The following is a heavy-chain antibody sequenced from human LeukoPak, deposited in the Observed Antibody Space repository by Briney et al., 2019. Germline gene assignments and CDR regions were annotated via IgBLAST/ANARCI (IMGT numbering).Heavy chain of an antibody. J-gene: IGHJ6*03. Sequence: GGSLRLSCAASGFTFSSYSMNWVRQAPGKGLEWVSYISSSSSTIYYADSVKGRFTISRDNAKNSLYLQMNSLRAEDTAVYYCARDHGSSSNYYYYYMDVWGKGTTVTVSS. CDR1: GFTFSSYS. CDR3: ARDHGSSSNYYYYYMDV. CDR2: ISSSSSTI. D-gene: IGHD6-6*01. V-gene: IGHV3-48*04.